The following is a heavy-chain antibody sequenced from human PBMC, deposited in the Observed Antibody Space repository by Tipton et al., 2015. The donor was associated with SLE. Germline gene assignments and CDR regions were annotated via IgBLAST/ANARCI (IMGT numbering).Heavy chain of an antibody. CDR3: ARDPTSGWFDY. V-gene: IGHV3-48*03. J-gene: IGHJ4*02. D-gene: IGHD6-19*01. Sequence: SLRLSCAASGFTFSSYEMNWVRQAPGKGLEWVSYISSSGSTIYYADSVKGRFTISRDSAKNSLYLQMNSLRAEDTAVYYCARDPTSGWFDYWGQGTLVTVSS. CDR2: ISSSGSTI. CDR1: GFTFSSYE.